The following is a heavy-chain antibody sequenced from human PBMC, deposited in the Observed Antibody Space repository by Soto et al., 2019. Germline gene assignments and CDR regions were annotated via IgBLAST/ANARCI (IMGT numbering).Heavy chain of an antibody. CDR3: ARDRVGFGELFPGY. CDR1: GYTFTSYG. D-gene: IGHD3-10*01. Sequence: ASVKVSCKASGYTFTSYGISWVRQAPGQGLEWMGWISAYNGNTNYAQKLQGRVTMTTDTSTSTAYMELRSLRSDDTAVYYCARDRVGFGELFPGYWRQRTLVTVS. J-gene: IGHJ4*02. V-gene: IGHV1-18*01. CDR2: ISAYNGNT.